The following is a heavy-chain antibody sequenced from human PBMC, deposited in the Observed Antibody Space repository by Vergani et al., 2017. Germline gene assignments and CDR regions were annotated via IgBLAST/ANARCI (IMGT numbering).Heavy chain of an antibody. D-gene: IGHD1-26*01. V-gene: IGHV3-23*01. CDR1: GFTFSSYA. CDR3: AKSLSWELLMDV. CDR2: ISCSGGST. Sequence: EVQLLESGGGLVQPGGSLRLSCAASGFTFSSYAMSWVRQAPGKGLEWVSAISCSGGSTYYADSVKGRFTISRDNSKNTLYLQMNSLRAEDTAVYYCAKSLSWELLMDVWGKGTTVTVSS. J-gene: IGHJ6*03.